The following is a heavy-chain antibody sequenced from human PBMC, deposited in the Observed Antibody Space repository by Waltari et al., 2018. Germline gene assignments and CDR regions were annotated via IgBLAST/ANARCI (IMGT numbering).Heavy chain of an antibody. Sequence: EVQLVESGGGLIQPGGSLRLSCAASGFTVSSNYMSWVRQAPGKGLEWVSFIYSGGSTYYADSVKGRFTISRDNSKNTLYLQMNSLRAEDTAVYYCARGGYSGYDSTFDYWGQGTLVTVSS. V-gene: IGHV3-53*01. CDR3: ARGGYSGYDSTFDY. D-gene: IGHD5-12*01. J-gene: IGHJ4*02. CDR2: IYSGGST. CDR1: GFTVSSNY.